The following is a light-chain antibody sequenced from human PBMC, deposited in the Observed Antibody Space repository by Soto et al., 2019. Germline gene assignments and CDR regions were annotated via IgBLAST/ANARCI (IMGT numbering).Light chain of an antibody. V-gene: IGKV1-12*01. CDR3: QQANSYPWT. J-gene: IGKJ1*01. Sequence: DIQMTQSPATLSVSVGDRVTMTCRASQGINSWLAWYQQKPGQAPKLLIYAASNLQSGVPSRFSGSGSGTDFTLTISSLQPEDFATYYCQQANSYPWTFGQGTKVDIK. CDR2: AAS. CDR1: QGINSW.